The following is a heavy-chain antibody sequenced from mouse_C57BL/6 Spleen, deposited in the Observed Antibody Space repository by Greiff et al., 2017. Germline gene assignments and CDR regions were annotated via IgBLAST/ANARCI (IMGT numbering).Heavy chain of an antibody. V-gene: IGHV3-6*01. J-gene: IGHJ2*01. CDR3: ALTVVTYFDY. CDR1: GYSITSGYY. D-gene: IGHD1-1*01. Sequence: EVKVEESGPGLVKPSQSLSLTCSVTGYSITSGYYWNWIRQFPGNKLEWMGYISYDGSNNYNPSLKNRISITRDTSKNQFFLKLNSVTTEDTATYYCALTVVTYFDYWGQGTTLTVSS. CDR2: ISYDGSN.